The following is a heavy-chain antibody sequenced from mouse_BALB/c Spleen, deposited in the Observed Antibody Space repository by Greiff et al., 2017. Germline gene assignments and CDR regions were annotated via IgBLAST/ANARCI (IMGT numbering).Heavy chain of an antibody. CDR1: GFTFSSFG. Sequence: EVQRVESGGGLVQPGGSRKLSCAASGFTFSSFGMHWVRQAPEKGLEWVAYISSGSSTIYYADTVKGRFTISRDKTKNTLFLQMTSLRSEDTAKYSCARWLVRYAMDYWGQGTSVTVSS. CDR3: ARWLVRYAMDY. V-gene: IGHV5-17*02. D-gene: IGHD2-3*01. J-gene: IGHJ4*01. CDR2: ISSGSSTI.